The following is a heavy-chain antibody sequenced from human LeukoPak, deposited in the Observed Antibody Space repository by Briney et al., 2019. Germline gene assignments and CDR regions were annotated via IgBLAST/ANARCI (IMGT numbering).Heavy chain of an antibody. CDR2: IWYDGSNQ. CDR3: ASEGNYDFWSGCPFDY. Sequence: PGGSLRLSCAASGFTFSNYGMHWVRQAPGKGLQWVGLIWYDGSNQYYADDVKGRFTISRDSSKNTLYLQMNSLRAEDTAVYYCASEGNYDFWSGCPFDYWGQGTLVTVSS. D-gene: IGHD3-3*01. CDR1: GFTFSNYG. V-gene: IGHV3-33*01. J-gene: IGHJ4*02.